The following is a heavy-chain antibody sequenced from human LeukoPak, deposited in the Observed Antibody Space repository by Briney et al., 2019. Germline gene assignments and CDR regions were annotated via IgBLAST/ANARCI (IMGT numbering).Heavy chain of an antibody. D-gene: IGHD6-6*01. CDR3: ARDKGTSYLSSFDY. CDR2: IFSGGGT. Sequence: GGSLRLSCAASGFIVSSNYMSWVRQAPGKGLECVSVIFSGGGTYYADSVKGRFTISRDNSKSTLYLQMNSLRAADTAVYYCARDKGTSYLSSFDYWGQGTLVTVSS. V-gene: IGHV3-66*01. CDR1: GFIVSSNY. J-gene: IGHJ4*02.